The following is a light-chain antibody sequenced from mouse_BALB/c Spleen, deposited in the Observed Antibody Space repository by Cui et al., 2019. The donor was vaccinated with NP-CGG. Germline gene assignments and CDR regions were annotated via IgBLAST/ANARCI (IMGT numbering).Light chain of an antibody. J-gene: IGLJ1*01. Sequence: QAVVTQESALTTSPGKTVTLTCRSSTGAVTTSNYANWVQEKPDHLFTGLIGGTNNRPPGVPARFSGSLIGDKAALTIIGTQTEDEAIYFCALWYSNHWVFGGGTKLTVL. CDR2: GTN. V-gene: IGLV1*01. CDR1: TGAVTTSNY. CDR3: ALWYSNHWV.